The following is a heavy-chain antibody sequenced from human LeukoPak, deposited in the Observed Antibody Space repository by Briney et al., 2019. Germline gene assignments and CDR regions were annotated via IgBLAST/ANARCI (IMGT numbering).Heavy chain of an antibody. V-gene: IGHV4-59*08. CDR1: GGSVSSYY. Sequence: PSETLSLTCTVSGGSVSSYYWSWIRQPPGKGLEWIGYIYYSGSTNYNPSLKSRVTISVDTSKNQFSLKLSSVTAADTAVYYCARPSYYYDSSGYPLGMDVWGQGTTVTVSS. D-gene: IGHD3-22*01. CDR3: ARPSYYYDSSGYPLGMDV. CDR2: IYYSGST. J-gene: IGHJ6*02.